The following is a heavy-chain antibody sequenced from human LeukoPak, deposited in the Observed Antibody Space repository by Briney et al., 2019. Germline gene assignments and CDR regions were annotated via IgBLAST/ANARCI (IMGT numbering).Heavy chain of an antibody. V-gene: IGHV3-30*01. Sequence: PGGSLRLSCAASGFTFSSYAMHWVRQAPGKGLEWVAVISYDGSNKYYADSVKGRFTISRDNSKNTLYLQMNSLRAEDTAVYYCARGARKVYFYDFWGVYYPPHIFDYWAQGPRVTVSS. D-gene: IGHD3-3*01. CDR3: ARGARKVYFYDFWGVYYPPHIFDY. CDR2: ISYDGSNK. CDR1: GFTFSSYA. J-gene: IGHJ4*02.